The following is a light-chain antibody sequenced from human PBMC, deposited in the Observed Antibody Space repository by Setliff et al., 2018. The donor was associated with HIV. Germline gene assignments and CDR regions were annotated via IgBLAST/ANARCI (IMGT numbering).Light chain of an antibody. CDR1: SSDVGGYDY. CDR2: EVS. Sequence: SVLTQPASVSGSPGQSITISCTGTSSDVGGYDYVSWYQQHPGKAPKLMIYEVSNRPSGVSNRFSGSKSGNTASLTISGLQAEDEADYYCSSYTSRNTLGVFGTGTKVTVL. V-gene: IGLV2-14*01. CDR3: SSYTSRNTLGV. J-gene: IGLJ1*01.